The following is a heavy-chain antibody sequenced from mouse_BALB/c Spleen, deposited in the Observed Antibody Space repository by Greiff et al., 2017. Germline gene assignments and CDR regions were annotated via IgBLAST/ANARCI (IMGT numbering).Heavy chain of an antibody. CDR3: ARQDYDGAWFAY. V-gene: IGHV1-80*01. CDR2: IYPGDGDT. CDR1: GYAFSSYW. Sequence: QVQLQQSGAELVRPGSSVKISCKASGYAFSSYWMNWVKQRPGQGLEWIGQIYPGDGDTNYNGKFKGKATLTADKSTSTAYMQLSSLTSEDSAVYFCARQDYDGAWFAYWGQGTLVTVSA. J-gene: IGHJ3*01. D-gene: IGHD2-4*01.